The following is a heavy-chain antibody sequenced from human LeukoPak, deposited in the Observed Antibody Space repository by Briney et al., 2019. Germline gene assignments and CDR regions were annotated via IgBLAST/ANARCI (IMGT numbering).Heavy chain of an antibody. V-gene: IGHV3-11*06. Sequence: GGSLRLSCAASGFTFSDYYMSWIRQVPGKGLEWVSYISSSSSYTNYADSVKGRFTISRDNAKNSLYLQMNSLRAEDTAVYYCARDRAMVRGVISFDPWGQGTLVTVSS. J-gene: IGHJ5*02. CDR2: ISSSSSYT. CDR1: GFTFSDYY. D-gene: IGHD3-10*01. CDR3: ARDRAMVRGVISFDP.